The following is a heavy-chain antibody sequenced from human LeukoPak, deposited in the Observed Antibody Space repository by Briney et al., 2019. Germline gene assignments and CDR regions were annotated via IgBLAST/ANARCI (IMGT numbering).Heavy chain of an antibody. V-gene: IGHV3-7*04. Sequence: LTGGSLRLSCAASGFTFSSYWMSWVRQAPGKGLEWVANIKQDGSEKYYVDSVKGRFAISRDNAKNSLYLQMNSLRAEDTAVYYCARGGFGNYYYYYYMDVWGKGTMVTISS. CDR1: GFTFSSYW. J-gene: IGHJ6*03. CDR3: ARGGFGNYYYYYYMDV. D-gene: IGHD3-10*01. CDR2: IKQDGSEK.